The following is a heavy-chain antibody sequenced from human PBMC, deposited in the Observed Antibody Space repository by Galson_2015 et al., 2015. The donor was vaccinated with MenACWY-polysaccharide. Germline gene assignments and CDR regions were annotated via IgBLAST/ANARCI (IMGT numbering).Heavy chain of an antibody. V-gene: IGHV3-7*01. CDR1: GFVFNNYW. CDR3: VRDWWCGRAACYYFDF. J-gene: IGHJ4*02. D-gene: IGHD2-8*02. CDR2: IKHDGSET. Sequence: SLRLSCAASGFVFNNYWMSWIRQSPGKGLERVANIKHDGSETYYLDSVKGRFVVSRDNARNSPYLQMSSLRAEDTAVYYCVRDWWCGRAACYYFDFWGQGTLVTVSS.